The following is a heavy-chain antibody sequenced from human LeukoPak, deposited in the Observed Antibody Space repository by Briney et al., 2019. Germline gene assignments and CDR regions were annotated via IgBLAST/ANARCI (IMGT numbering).Heavy chain of an antibody. CDR1: GGSISSYY. CDR2: IYYSGST. V-gene: IGHV4-59*01. CDR3: ARGFLSAAGTNYGMDV. J-gene: IGHJ6*02. Sequence: SETLSLTCTVSGGSISSYYWSWIRQPPGKGLEWIGYIYYSGSTNYNPSLKSRVTISVDTSKNQFSLKLSSVTAADTAVYYCARGFLSAAGTNYGMDVWGQGTTVTVSS. D-gene: IGHD6-13*01.